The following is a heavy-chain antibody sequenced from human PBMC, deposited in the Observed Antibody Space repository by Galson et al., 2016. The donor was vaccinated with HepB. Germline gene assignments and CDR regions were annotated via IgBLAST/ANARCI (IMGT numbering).Heavy chain of an antibody. V-gene: IGHV1-69*01. J-gene: IGHJ6*02. D-gene: IGHD2-21*02. Sequence: QSGAEVKKPGESLKVSCKASGGTFSSYTVSWVRQAPAQGLEWMGGNIPISPTPHYAQKFQGRVAFTAAESKCTAYMGLSSLRSEVTAVYYCAKDPLRPVVVVTAIPYYYGMDVWGQGTTVTVSS. CDR3: AKDPLRPVVVVTAIPYYYGMDV. CDR2: NIPISPTP. CDR1: GGTFSSYT.